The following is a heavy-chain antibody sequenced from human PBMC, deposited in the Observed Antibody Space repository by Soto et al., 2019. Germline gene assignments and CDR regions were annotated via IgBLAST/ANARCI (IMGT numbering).Heavy chain of an antibody. V-gene: IGHV4-38-2*01. CDR3: ARYTMVRGVIKFGWFDP. CDR2: IYHSGST. Sequence: SETLSLTCAVSGYSISSGYYWGWIRQPPGKGLEWIGSIYHSGSTYYNPSLKSRVTISVDTSKNQFSLKLSSVTAADTAVYYCARYTMVRGVIKFGWFDPWGQGTLVTVSS. D-gene: IGHD3-10*01. J-gene: IGHJ5*02. CDR1: GYSISSGYY.